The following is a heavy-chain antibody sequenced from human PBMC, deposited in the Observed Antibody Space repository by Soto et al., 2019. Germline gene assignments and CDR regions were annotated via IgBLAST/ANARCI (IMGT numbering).Heavy chain of an antibody. D-gene: IGHD6-13*01. CDR2: ISSSGTTI. V-gene: IGHV3-48*03. CDR1: EFTFSSYE. Sequence: GGSLRLSCVASEFTFSSYEMNWVRQAPGEGLEWVSYISSSGTTIYYTDSVKGRFTISRDNAKKSLYLQMNSLRAEDTAVYYCVRFGGAAAGPGDYWGQGTLVTVS. J-gene: IGHJ4*02. CDR3: VRFGGAAAGPGDY.